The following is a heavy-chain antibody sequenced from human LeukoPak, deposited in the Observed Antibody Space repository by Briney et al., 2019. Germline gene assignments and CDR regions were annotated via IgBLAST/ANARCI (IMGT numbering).Heavy chain of an antibody. Sequence: PGGSLRLSCAASGFTFSSYAMSWVRQAPGKGLEWVSAISGSGGSTYYADSVKGRFTISRDNSKNTLYLQMNSLRAEDTAVYYCAKAQGGYSGSSGDYWGQGTLVTVSS. CDR1: GFTFSSYA. V-gene: IGHV3-23*01. CDR3: AKAQGGYSGSSGDY. D-gene: IGHD1-26*01. J-gene: IGHJ4*02. CDR2: ISGSGGST.